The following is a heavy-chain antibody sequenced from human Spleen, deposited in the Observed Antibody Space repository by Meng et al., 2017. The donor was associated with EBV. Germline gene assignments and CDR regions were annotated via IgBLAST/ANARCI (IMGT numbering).Heavy chain of an antibody. D-gene: IGHD3-10*01. Sequence: QERGPCLAKPCGPLSVSGAGYGDSISSNNWWSWVRQPPGKGLEWIGEIYHGWIAYYNPSLKSRVTISVDKSKNQFSLNLTSVTAADTAVYYCARFTSMVRGAFDPWGQGTLVTVSS. J-gene: IGHJ5*02. CDR3: ARFTSMVRGAFDP. CDR1: GDSISSNNW. CDR2: IYHGWIA. V-gene: IGHV4-4*02.